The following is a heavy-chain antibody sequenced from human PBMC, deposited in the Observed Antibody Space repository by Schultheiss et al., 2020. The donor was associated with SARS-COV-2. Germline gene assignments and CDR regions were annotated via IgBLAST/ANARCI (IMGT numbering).Heavy chain of an antibody. J-gene: IGHJ1*01. V-gene: IGHV4-61*08. D-gene: IGHD2-2*01. Sequence: SQTLSLTCTVSGGSISSGGYYWSWIRQHPGKGLEWIGYIYYSGRPDYNPSLKSRVTISLDTSKNQFSLKVTSLTAADTAMYYCARYGGYCSSTSCPWGYFQHWGQGTLVTVSS. CDR1: GGSISSGGYY. CDR2: IYYSGRP. CDR3: ARYGGYCSSTSCPWGYFQH.